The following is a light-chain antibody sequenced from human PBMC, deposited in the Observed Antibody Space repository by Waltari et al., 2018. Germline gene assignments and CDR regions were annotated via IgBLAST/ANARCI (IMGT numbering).Light chain of an antibody. CDR2: GAS. CDR3: QHYGTSSWT. CDR1: QPLAGRY. J-gene: IGKJ1*01. V-gene: IGKV3-20*01. Sequence: EIVLTQSPGTLSLSPGERATLSCRASQPLAGRYLAWFQQRPGQAPRLLIYGASHRATDIPDRFSGSGSGTDFTLTISRLEPEDFAVFYCQHYGTSSWTFGQGTNVEIK.